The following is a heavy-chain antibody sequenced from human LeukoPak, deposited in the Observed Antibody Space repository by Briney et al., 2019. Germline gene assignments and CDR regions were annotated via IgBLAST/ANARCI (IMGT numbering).Heavy chain of an antibody. CDR2: INHSGST. J-gene: IGHJ6*02. Sequence: TSETLSLTCAVYGGSFSGYYWSWIRQPPGKGLEWIGEINHSGSTNYNPSLKSRVTISVDTSKSQFSLKLSSVTAADTAVYYCARAAIWVTGTYYYYYGMDVWGQGTTVTVSS. CDR1: GGSFSGYY. CDR3: ARAAIWVTGTYYYYYGMDV. D-gene: IGHD4-17*01. V-gene: IGHV4-34*01.